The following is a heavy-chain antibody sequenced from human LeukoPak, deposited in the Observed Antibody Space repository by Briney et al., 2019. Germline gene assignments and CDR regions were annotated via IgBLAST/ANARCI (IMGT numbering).Heavy chain of an antibody. V-gene: IGHV3-23*01. D-gene: IGHD2-2*01. Sequence: PGGSLRLSCAASGFTFSSYAMSRVRQAPGKGLEWVSLIDGDATGTYYADSVRGRFTISRDNSKNTLYLQLNSLRAEDTAVYYCAKDGGYCSSTSCYLYYMDVWGKGTTVTVSS. J-gene: IGHJ6*03. CDR3: AKDGGYCSSTSCYLYYMDV. CDR2: IDGDATGT. CDR1: GFTFSSYA.